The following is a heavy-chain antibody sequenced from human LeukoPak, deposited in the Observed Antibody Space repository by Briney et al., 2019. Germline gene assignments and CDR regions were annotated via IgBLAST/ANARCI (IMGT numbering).Heavy chain of an antibody. CDR1: GVTFSRYS. D-gene: IGHD6-19*01. V-gene: IGHV3-21*01. CDR3: ARDQQWLDTEGGFDY. CDR2: ISTTNSYI. J-gene: IGHJ4*02. Sequence: GGSLRLSCAASGVTFSRYSMHWVRQAPGKGLEWVSSISTTNSYIYYADSVKGRFAISRDNANNSLYLQMNSLRAEDTAIYYCARDQQWLDTEGGFDYWGQGTLVAVSS.